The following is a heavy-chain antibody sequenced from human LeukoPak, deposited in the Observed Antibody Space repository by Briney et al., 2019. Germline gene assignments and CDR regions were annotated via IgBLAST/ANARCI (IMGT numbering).Heavy chain of an antibody. V-gene: IGHV3-23*01. Sequence: GGSLRLSCAASGFTFRSYAMSWVRQAPGKGLDWVSAISGSGGNTYYADSVKGRFTISRDNFKNTLDLQMNSLRAEDTAVYYCAKVDMYYYDSGTYYDYWGQGTLVTVSS. D-gene: IGHD3-22*01. J-gene: IGHJ4*02. CDR1: GFTFRSYA. CDR3: AKVDMYYYDSGTYYDY. CDR2: ISGSGGNT.